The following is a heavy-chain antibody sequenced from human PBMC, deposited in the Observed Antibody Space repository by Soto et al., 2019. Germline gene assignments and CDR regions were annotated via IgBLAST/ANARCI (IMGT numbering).Heavy chain of an antibody. J-gene: IGHJ6*02. CDR2: IKSKTDGGTA. Sequence: EVQLVESGGGLVKPGGSLRLSCAASGFTFSNAWMNWVRQAPGKGLEWVGRIKSKTDGGTADYAAPVKGRFTISRDDSKNTLYLQMDSLLPDDTALYYCTTQDCSGGSCTSGYYYYGLDVWGQGTTVSASS. CDR3: TTQDCSGGSCTSGYYYYGLDV. D-gene: IGHD2-15*01. V-gene: IGHV3-15*07. CDR1: GFTFSNAW.